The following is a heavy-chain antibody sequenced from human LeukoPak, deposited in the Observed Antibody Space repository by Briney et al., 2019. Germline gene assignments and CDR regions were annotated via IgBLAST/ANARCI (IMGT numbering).Heavy chain of an antibody. J-gene: IGHJ4*02. Sequence: GGSLRLSCAASGFTFSSYAMSWVRQAPGKGLEWVSAVSGSGGSTYYADSVKGRFTISRDNSKNTLYLQMNSLRAEDTAVYYRAKGSSEWELLVWGQGTLVTVSS. CDR1: GFTFSSYA. D-gene: IGHD1-26*01. V-gene: IGHV3-23*01. CDR2: VSGSGGST. CDR3: AKGSSEWELLV.